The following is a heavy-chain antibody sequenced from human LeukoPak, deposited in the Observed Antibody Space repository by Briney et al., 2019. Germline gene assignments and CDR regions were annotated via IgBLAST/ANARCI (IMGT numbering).Heavy chain of an antibody. Sequence: GGSLRLSCAASGFTFSSYAMSWVRQAPGKGLEWVSAISGSGGSTYYADSVKGRFTISRDNSKNTLYLQMNSLRAEDTAVYYCANGIAVAGTPYYFDYWGQGTLVTVSS. CDR1: GFTFSSYA. J-gene: IGHJ4*02. V-gene: IGHV3-23*01. CDR3: ANGIAVAGTPYYFDY. CDR2: ISGSGGST. D-gene: IGHD6-19*01.